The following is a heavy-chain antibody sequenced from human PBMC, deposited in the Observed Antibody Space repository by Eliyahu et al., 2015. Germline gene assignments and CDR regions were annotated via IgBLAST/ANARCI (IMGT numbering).Heavy chain of an antibody. V-gene: IGHV5-51*01. CDR3: ARQRNVLLLGRTDFDY. D-gene: IGHD3-10*01. J-gene: IGHJ4*02. Sequence: EVQLVQSGAEVKKPGESLKISCKGSGYSFTSYWIGWVRQMPGKGLEWMGIIYPGDSDTRYSPSFQGQVTISADKSISTAYLQWSSLKASDTAMYYCARQRNVLLLGRTDFDYWGQGTLVTVSS. CDR2: IYPGDSDT. CDR1: GYSFTSYW.